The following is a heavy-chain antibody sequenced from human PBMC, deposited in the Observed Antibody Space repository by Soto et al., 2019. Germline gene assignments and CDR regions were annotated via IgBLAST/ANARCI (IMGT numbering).Heavy chain of an antibody. CDR2: VYYTGST. J-gene: IGHJ4*02. D-gene: IGHD1-26*01. Sequence: PSETLSLTCTVSGGSIISGGYYFICIRQYPWLGLEWIGAVYYTGSTYYKRPLKSRVTMSVDTSRNQFSLMLKSVTAADTAVYYCARDVGGSYYQIDYWGQGTLVTVSS. CDR1: GGSIISGGYY. CDR3: ARDVGGSYYQIDY. V-gene: IGHV4-31*03.